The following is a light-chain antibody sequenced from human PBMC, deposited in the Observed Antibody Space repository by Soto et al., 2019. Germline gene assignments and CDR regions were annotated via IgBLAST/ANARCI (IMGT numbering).Light chain of an antibody. Sequence: EVVMTQSPATLSVSPGERATLSCRASQSVNSNLAWYQQKPGQAPRLLIYGASTRATGIPARFSGSGSGTEFTLTISSLQSEDFAVYYCHQYYNWPPNTFGQGTKVDIK. CDR2: GAS. J-gene: IGKJ1*01. CDR3: HQYYNWPPNT. V-gene: IGKV3-15*01. CDR1: QSVNSN.